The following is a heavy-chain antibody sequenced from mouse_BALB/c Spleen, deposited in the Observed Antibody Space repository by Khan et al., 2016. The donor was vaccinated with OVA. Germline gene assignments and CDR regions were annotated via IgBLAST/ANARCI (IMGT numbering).Heavy chain of an antibody. CDR3: ARSTYRYAFVY. CDR1: GDSITTGY. D-gene: IGHD2-14*01. Sequence: EVQLQESGPSLVKPSQTLSLTCSVTGDSITTGYWNWIRKFPGNKLEYMGYIIYTGYTYYNPSLKSRISITRHTSNHQYYLQLNYVTDEDTATYCCARSTYRYAFVYWGQGTLVTVSA. J-gene: IGHJ3*01. V-gene: IGHV3-8*02. CDR2: IIYTGYT.